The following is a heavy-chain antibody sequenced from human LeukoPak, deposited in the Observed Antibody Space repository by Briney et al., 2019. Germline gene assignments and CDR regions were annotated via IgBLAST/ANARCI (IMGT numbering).Heavy chain of an antibody. CDR3: ARGALWLGDNYNYFMDV. CDR2: ISYDGSNK. CDR1: GFTFSSYA. D-gene: IGHD3-10*01. J-gene: IGHJ6*02. V-gene: IGHV3-30-3*01. Sequence: PGRSLRLSCAASGFTFSSYAMHWVRQAPGKGLEWVAVISYDGSNKYYADSVKGRFTISRDNSKNTLYLQMNSLKTEDTAVYYCARGALWLGDNYNYFMDVWGQGTTVTVSS.